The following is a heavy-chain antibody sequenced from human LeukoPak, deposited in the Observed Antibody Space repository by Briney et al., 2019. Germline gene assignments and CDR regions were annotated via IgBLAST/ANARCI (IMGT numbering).Heavy chain of an antibody. J-gene: IGHJ4*02. CDR3: PRFTYCNSTSCYPFDY. CDR2: INPNSGGT. V-gene: IGHV1-2*05. CDR1: GYTFTGYY. Sequence: ASVKVSCKASGYTFTGYYMHWVPQAPGQGLECMGRINPNSGGTNYAQKFQGRVTMTRDTSISTAYMELSRLRSDDTDVYYCPRFTYCNSTSCYPFDYWGQGTLVTVSS. D-gene: IGHD2-2*01.